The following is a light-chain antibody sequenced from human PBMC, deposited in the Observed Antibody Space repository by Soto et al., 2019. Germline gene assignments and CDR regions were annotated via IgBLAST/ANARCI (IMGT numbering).Light chain of an antibody. CDR3: QQFKYYWT. CDR2: ATS. J-gene: IGKJ1*01. V-gene: IGKV1-5*03. Sequence: DIQMTQSPSTLSASVGDRVTITCRASQTLNDWVAWYQHKPGQGPKPLIYATSKLETGVPPRFSGSGSGTEFTLTINGLQPDDSATYFCQQFKYYWTFGQGTKVEV. CDR1: QTLNDW.